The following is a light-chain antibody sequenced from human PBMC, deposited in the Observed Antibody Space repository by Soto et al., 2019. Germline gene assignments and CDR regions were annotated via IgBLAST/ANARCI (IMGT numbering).Light chain of an antibody. J-gene: IGKJ4*01. Sequence: EIVLTQPPGTLSFSPGERATLSCRASQSVSSSYLAWYQQKPGQAPRLLIYGASSRATGIPDRFSGSGSGTDSTLTISRLEPEDSAVYYCQQYGSSPLTFGGGTKVDIK. V-gene: IGKV3-20*01. CDR3: QQYGSSPLT. CDR2: GAS. CDR1: QSVSSSY.